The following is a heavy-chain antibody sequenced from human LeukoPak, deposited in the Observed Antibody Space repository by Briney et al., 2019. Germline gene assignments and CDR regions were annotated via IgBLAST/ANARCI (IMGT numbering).Heavy chain of an antibody. D-gene: IGHD1-1*01. CDR1: GFTFSSYV. V-gene: IGHV3-30*04. CDR2: ISYDGSNK. Sequence: GRSLRLSCAASGFTFSSYVMHWVRQAPGMGLEWVAVISYDGSNKYYADSVKGRFTISRDNSKNTLYLQMNSLRAEDTAVYYCAREYQGHWDYWGQGTLVTVSS. CDR3: AREYQGHWDY. J-gene: IGHJ4*02.